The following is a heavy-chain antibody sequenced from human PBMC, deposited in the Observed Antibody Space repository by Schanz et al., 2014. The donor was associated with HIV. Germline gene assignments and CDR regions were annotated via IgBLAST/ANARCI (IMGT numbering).Heavy chain of an antibody. V-gene: IGHV3-30*03. CDR2: ISYDGSNK. CDR1: GFTFSNYA. Sequence: QVQLVESGGGVVQPGRSLRLSCEASGFTFSNYAMSWVRQAPGKGLEWVSVISYDGSNKYYADSVKGRFTISRDNSKNALYLQMNSLRAEDTAVYYCARRRADQKTFDYWGQGALVTVSS. D-gene: IGHD2-2*01. CDR3: ARRRADQKTFDY. J-gene: IGHJ4*02.